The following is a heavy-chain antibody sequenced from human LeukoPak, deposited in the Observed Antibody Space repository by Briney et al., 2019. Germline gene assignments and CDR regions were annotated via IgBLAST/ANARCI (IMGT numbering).Heavy chain of an antibody. D-gene: IGHD4-23*01. J-gene: IGHJ3*02. CDR3: ARAPHRWYLYVAFDI. CDR2: IYYSGST. CDR1: GGSISSYY. Sequence: SETLSLTCTVSGGSISSYYWSWIRQPPGKGLEWIGYIYYSGSTNYNPSLKSRVTISVDTSKNQFSLKLSSVTAADTAVYYCARAPHRWYLYVAFDIWGQGTMVTVSS. V-gene: IGHV4-59*01.